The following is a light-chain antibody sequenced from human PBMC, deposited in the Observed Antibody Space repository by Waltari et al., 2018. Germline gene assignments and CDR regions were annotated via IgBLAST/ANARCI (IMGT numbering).Light chain of an antibody. CDR3: QQGNSFPIT. CDR2: GTS. J-gene: IGKJ3*01. CDR1: QDIGNR. V-gene: IGKV1-12*01. Sequence: DIQMTQSPSPVSASVGARVTTTCRASQDIGNRLAWYQQKPGKAPNLLIYGTSSLQTGVPSRFSGSGSGTEFTLTISSLQPEDFGTYYCQQGNSFPITFGPGTKVEIK.